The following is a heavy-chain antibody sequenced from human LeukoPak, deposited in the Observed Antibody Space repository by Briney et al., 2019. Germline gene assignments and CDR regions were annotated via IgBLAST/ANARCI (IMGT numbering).Heavy chain of an antibody. J-gene: IGHJ4*02. CDR1: GFTFSSYA. CDR3: ATSLMITVTTSFDY. V-gene: IGHV3-23*01. D-gene: IGHD4-11*01. CDR2: ISGSGGST. Sequence: GGSLRLSCAASGFTFSSYAMSWVRQAPGKGLEWVSAISGSGGSTYYADSVKGRFTISRDNSKNTLYLQMNSLRDEDTAVYYCATSLMITVTTSFDYWGQGTLVTVSS.